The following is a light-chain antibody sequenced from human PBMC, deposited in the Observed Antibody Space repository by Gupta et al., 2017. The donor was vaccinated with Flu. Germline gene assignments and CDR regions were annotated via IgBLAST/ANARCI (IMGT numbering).Light chain of an antibody. CDR2: QDS. CDR3: QEWDSGTGV. Sequence: SYELTQPPSVSVSPGQTASITCSGDKLGDIYVSWYQQKPGQSPVVVIYQDSQRPSGIPERFYGSNSGNTATLXIXGTQAMXEADYYCQEWDSGTGVFGGGTKVTVL. V-gene: IGLV3-1*01. J-gene: IGLJ2*01. CDR1: KLGDIY.